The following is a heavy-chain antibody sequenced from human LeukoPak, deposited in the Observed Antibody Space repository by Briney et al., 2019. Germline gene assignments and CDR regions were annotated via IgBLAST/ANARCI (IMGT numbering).Heavy chain of an antibody. V-gene: IGHV3-53*04. CDR2: IYADGYT. J-gene: IGHJ3*01. CDR1: GISVSNDY. Sequence: GGSLRLSCAASGISVSNDYMGWVRQAPGKGLEWVSAIYADGYTRDAASVKGRFSISRHNSKNTVYLQMDNLGPEDTAVYYCARDRRGEKDFDVWGPGTMVTVSS. CDR3: ARDRRGEKDFDV.